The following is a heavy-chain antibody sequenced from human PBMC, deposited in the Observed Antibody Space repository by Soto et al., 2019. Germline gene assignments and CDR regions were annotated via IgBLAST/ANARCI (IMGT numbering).Heavy chain of an antibody. V-gene: IGHV4-34*01. D-gene: IGHD6-19*01. CDR2: INHSGST. Sequence: QVQLQQWGAGLLKPSETLSLTCAVYGGSFSGYYWSWIRQPPGKGLEWIGEINHSGSTNYNPSLKSRVTISVDTAKSQFSLKLGSVTAAATAVYYCARGLAIAVAGPFDYWGQGTLVTVSS. CDR1: GGSFSGYY. CDR3: ARGLAIAVAGPFDY. J-gene: IGHJ4*02.